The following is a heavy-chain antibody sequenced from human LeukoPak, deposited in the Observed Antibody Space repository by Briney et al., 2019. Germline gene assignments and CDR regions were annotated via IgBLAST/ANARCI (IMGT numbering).Heavy chain of an antibody. CDR2: IRGIDGST. V-gene: IGHV3-23*01. CDR1: GFTFRIYA. D-gene: IGHD6-13*01. J-gene: IGHJ4*02. CDR3: AKDRRRAAAGISDY. Sequence: GGSLRLSCAASGFTFRIYAMNWVRQAPGKGLEWVSSIRGIDGSTYYADSVKGRFTISRDNSKNTLYLQMNSLRAEDTAVYYCAKDRRRAAAGISDYWGQGTLVTVSS.